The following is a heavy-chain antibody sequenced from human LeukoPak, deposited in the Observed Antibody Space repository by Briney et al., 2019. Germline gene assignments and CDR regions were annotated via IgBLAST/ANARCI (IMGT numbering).Heavy chain of an antibody. CDR1: GGSISSYY. J-gene: IGHJ4*02. CDR2: IYYSGST. D-gene: IGHD6-13*01. V-gene: IGHV4-59*01. Sequence: KASEILSLTCTVSGGSISSYYWSWIRQPPGKGLEWIGYIYYSGSTNYNPSLKSRVTISVDTSKNQFSLKLSSVTAADTAVYYCARFPAPYSSSWFFKTTQADDYWGQGTLVTVSS. CDR3: ARFPAPYSSSWFFKTTQADDY.